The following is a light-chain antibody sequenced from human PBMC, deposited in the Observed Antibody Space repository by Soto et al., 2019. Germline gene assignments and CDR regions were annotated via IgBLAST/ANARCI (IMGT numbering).Light chain of an antibody. CDR2: DAS. CDR1: QDISNY. Sequence: DIQMTQSPSSLSSSVGDRVTITCQASQDISNYLNWYQQKPGTAPKLLIYDASNLEAGVPSRFSGSGSGTDFTFTISSLPPEDIATYYWQQYDTLPRFGQGTRLEIK. V-gene: IGKV1-33*01. CDR3: QQYDTLPR. J-gene: IGKJ5*01.